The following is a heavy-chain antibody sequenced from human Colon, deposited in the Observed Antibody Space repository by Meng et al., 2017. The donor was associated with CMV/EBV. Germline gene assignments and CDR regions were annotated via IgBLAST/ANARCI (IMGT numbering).Heavy chain of an antibody. CDR1: GFRISNDA. V-gene: IGHV3-23*01. D-gene: IGHD5-24*01. CDR2: ISDSGDIT. Sequence: AATGFRISNDAMDGVRQDPGKGLEWVSVISDSGDITFYTESVKDRFTIGRDTSKNTVYLQMDSLRAEDTAVYYCARAPTRKYYFHFWGQGRLVTVSS. CDR3: ARAPTRKYYFHF. J-gene: IGHJ4*02.